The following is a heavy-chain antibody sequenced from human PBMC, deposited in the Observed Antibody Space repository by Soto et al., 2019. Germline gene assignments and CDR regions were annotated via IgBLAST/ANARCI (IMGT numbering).Heavy chain of an antibody. D-gene: IGHD3-9*01. CDR3: ARHGFLTGWDDY. J-gene: IGHJ4*02. CDR2: MYFGGST. V-gene: IGHV4-39*01. CDR1: GDSISRSSYY. Sequence: QLQLQESGPGLVKPSETLSLSCTVSGDSISRSSYYWGWIRQPPGKGLEWIGSMYFGGSTSHNPSLKSRVTISVDTSKHQFSLNLSSVTAADTAVYYCARHGFLTGWDDYWGQGTLVTVSS.